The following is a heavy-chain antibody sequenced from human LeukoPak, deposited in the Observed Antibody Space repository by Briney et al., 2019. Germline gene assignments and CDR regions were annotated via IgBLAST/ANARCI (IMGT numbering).Heavy chain of an antibody. CDR1: GGSFSGYY. D-gene: IGHD6-13*01. CDR3: ARDSSSWYILYFQH. Sequence: SETLSLTCAVYGGSFSGYYWSWIRQPPGKGLEWIGEINHSGSTNYNPSLKSRVTISVDTSKNQFSLKLSSVTAADTAVYYCARDSSSWYILYFQHWGQGTLVTVSS. V-gene: IGHV4-34*01. J-gene: IGHJ1*01. CDR2: INHSGST.